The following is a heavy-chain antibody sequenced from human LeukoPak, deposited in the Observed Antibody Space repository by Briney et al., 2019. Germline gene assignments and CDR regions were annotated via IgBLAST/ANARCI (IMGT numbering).Heavy chain of an antibody. CDR2: ISAYNGNT. J-gene: IGHJ4*02. V-gene: IGHV1-18*01. CDR1: GYTFTSYD. CDR3: ARASYRSGGSCYGY. Sequence: ASVKVSCKASGYTFTSYDFNWVRQAPGQGLEWMGWISAYNGNTNYAQKLQGRVTMTTDTSTSTAYMELRSLRSDDTAVYYCARASYRSGGSCYGYWGQGTLVIVSS. D-gene: IGHD2-15*01.